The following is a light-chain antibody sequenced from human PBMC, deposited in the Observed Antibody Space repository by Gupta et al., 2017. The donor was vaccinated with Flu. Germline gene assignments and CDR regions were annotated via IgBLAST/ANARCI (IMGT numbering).Light chain of an antibody. Sequence: DIVMTQSPDSLAVSLGERATINCKSSQSVLYSSNNKNNLAWYQQKPGQPPKLLIYWASSRESGVPDRFSGSGSGTDFTLTISSLQAEDVAVYYCQQYHSTPLTFGGGTKVVIK. CDR2: WAS. V-gene: IGKV4-1*01. CDR1: QSVLYSSNNKNN. J-gene: IGKJ4*01. CDR3: QQYHSTPLT.